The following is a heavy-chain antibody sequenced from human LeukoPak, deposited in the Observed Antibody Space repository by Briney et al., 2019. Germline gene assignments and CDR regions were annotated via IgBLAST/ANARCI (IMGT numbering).Heavy chain of an antibody. CDR1: GGSISGSGYY. CDR2: IHYSGST. V-gene: IGHV4-39*07. Sequence: PSETLSLTCTVSGGSISGSGYYWGWLRQPPGKGLEWIGSIHYSGSTYYNPSLNSRVTISIDTSKNQFSLKLSFVTAADTAVYYCARGSDYYDSSGLGYWGQGTLVTVSS. CDR3: ARGSDYYDSSGLGY. D-gene: IGHD3-22*01. J-gene: IGHJ4*02.